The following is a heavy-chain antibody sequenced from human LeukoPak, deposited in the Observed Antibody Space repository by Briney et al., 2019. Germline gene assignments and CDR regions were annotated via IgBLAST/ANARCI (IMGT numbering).Heavy chain of an antibody. V-gene: IGHV3-48*03. Sequence: GGSLRLSCAASGFTFSSYEMNWVRQAPGKGLEWVSYISSSGSTIYYADSVKGRFTISRDNATNTLYLQMNSLRAKDTAVYYCAELGITIIGGVWGKGTTVTISS. D-gene: IGHD3-10*02. J-gene: IGHJ6*04. CDR1: GFTFSSYE. CDR3: AELGITIIGGV. CDR2: ISSSGSTI.